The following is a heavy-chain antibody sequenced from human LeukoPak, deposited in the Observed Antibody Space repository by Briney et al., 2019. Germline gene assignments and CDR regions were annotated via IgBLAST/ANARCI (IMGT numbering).Heavy chain of an antibody. CDR2: INHSGST. Sequence: PSETLSLTCAVYSGSFSGYYWSWIRQPPGKGLEWIGEINHSGSTNYNPSLKSRVTISVDTSKNQFSLKLSSVTAADTAVYYCARGVGRYSGWYSLYGYFDYWGQGTLVTVSS. D-gene: IGHD6-19*01. V-gene: IGHV4-34*01. J-gene: IGHJ4*02. CDR3: ARGVGRYSGWYSLYGYFDY. CDR1: SGSFSGYY.